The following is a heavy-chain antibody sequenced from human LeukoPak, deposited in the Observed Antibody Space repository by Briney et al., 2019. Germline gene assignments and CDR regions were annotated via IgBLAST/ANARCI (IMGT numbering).Heavy chain of an antibody. D-gene: IGHD2-2*02. CDR3: ARDLGYCSSTSCYIIDFDY. CDR1: GFTFSSYG. Sequence: GGSLRLSCAASGFTFSSYGMHWVRQAPGKGLEWVAFIRYDGSNKYYADSVKGRFTIPRDNSKNTLYMQMNSLRAEDTAVYYCARDLGYCSSTSCYIIDFDYWGQGTLVTVSS. CDR2: IRYDGSNK. V-gene: IGHV3-30*02. J-gene: IGHJ4*02.